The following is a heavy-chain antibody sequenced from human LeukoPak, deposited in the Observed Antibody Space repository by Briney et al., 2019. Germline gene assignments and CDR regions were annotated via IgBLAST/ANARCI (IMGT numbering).Heavy chain of an antibody. CDR2: INPNSGDT. CDR3: ARDLYSSGWTDAFDI. CDR1: GYTFTGYY. D-gene: IGHD6-19*01. Sequence: GASVKVSCKASGYTFTGYYMHWVRQAPGQGLEWMGRINPNSGDTNYSQKFQGRVSMTRDTSINTAYMELSRLTSDDTAVYYCARDLYSSGWTDAFDIWGQGTMVTVSS. J-gene: IGHJ3*02. V-gene: IGHV1-2*06.